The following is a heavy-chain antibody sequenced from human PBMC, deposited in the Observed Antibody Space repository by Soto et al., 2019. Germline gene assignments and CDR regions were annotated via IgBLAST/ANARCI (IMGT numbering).Heavy chain of an antibody. CDR1: GGTFNKFA. J-gene: IGHJ6*02. CDR2: IIPVFRSA. D-gene: IGHD2-21*02. CDR3: ARRYCASDNCPLFYYFVDL. V-gene: IGHV1-69*01. Sequence: VQLVQSGAEVKKTGSSVKVSCKASGGTFNKFAFSWVRQAPGQGFEWMGGIIPVFRSANYAQRFRGRITITADEYTSTVYRHLNDLRSDDTAVYYCARRYCASDNCPLFYYFVDLWGLGTTVTVSS.